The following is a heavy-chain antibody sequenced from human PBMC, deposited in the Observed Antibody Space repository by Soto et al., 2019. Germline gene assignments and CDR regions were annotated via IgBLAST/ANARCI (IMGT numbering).Heavy chain of an antibody. J-gene: IGHJ4*02. D-gene: IGHD6-19*01. CDR3: ARGYPFNPPYSSGWQLDY. CDR2: INHSGST. Sequence: SETLSLTCAVYGGSFSGYYWSWIRQPPGKGLEWIGEINHSGSTNYNPSLKSRVTISVDTSKNQFSLKLSSVTAADTAVYYCARGYPFNPPYSSGWQLDYWGQGTLVTVSS. CDR1: GGSFSGYY. V-gene: IGHV4-34*01.